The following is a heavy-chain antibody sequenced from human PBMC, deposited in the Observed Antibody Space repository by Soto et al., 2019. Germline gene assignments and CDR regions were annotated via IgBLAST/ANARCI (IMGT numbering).Heavy chain of an antibody. CDR2: IYHSGST. CDR3: ARVPGP. J-gene: IGHJ5*02. CDR1: GGSISSSSYY. V-gene: IGHV4-30-2*01. Sequence: PSETLSLTCTVSGGSISSSSYYWGWIRQPPGKGLEWIGYIYHSGSTYYNSSLKSRVTISVDRSKNQFSLKLSSVTAADTAVYYCARVPGPWGQGTMVTVSS.